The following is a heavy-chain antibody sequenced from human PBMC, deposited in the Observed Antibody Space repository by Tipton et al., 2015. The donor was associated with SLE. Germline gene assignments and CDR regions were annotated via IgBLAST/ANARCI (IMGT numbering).Heavy chain of an antibody. CDR3: ARLINVSVVRGVTPYWYFDL. J-gene: IGHJ2*01. CDR2: IYYSGST. D-gene: IGHD3-10*01. V-gene: IGHV4-59*01. CDR1: GGSISSYY. Sequence: TLSLTYTVSGGSISSYYWSWFRQPPGKGLEWIGSIYYSGSTNYNPSLKSRVTISVDTTKNQFTLKLSSVTAADTAVYYCARLINVSVVRGVTPYWYFDLWGRGTLVTVSS.